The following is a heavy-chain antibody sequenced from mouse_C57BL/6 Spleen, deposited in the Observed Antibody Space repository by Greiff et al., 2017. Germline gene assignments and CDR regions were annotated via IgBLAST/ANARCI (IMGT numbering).Heavy chain of an antibody. D-gene: IGHD4-1*01. J-gene: IGHJ3*01. V-gene: IGHV1-53*01. CDR3: ARAGLGAAWFAY. Sequence: QVQLQQPGTELVKPGASVKLSCKASGYTFTSYWMHWVKQRPGQGLEWIGNINPSNGGTNYNEKFKSKATLTVDKSSSTAYMQLSSLTSEDSAVYCCARAGLGAAWFAYWGQGTLVTVSA. CDR2: INPSNGGT. CDR1: GYTFTSYW.